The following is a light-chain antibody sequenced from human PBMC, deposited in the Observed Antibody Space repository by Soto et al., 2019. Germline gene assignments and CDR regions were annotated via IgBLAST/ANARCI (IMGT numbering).Light chain of an antibody. CDR3: QSYDSSLSTYV. V-gene: IGLV1-40*01. CDR2: GNS. J-gene: IGLJ1*01. Sequence: QSVLAQPPSVSGAPGQRVTISCTGSSSNFGGGYGVHWYQQLPGTAPKLLIDGNSNRPSGVPDRFSGSKSGTSASLAITGLQAEDEADYYCQSYDSSLSTYVFGTGTKVTVL. CDR1: SSNFGGGYG.